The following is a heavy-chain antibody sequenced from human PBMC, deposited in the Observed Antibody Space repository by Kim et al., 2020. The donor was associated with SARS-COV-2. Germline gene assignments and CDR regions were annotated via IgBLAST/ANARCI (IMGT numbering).Heavy chain of an antibody. CDR2: ISAYNGNT. V-gene: IGHV1-18*01. CDR3: ARTRNPYGDYSLVALVAFDY. D-gene: IGHD4-17*01. J-gene: IGHJ4*02. Sequence: ASVKVSCKASGYTFTSYGISWVRQAPGQGLEWMGWISAYNGNTNYAQKLQGRVTMTTDTSTSTAYMELRSLRSDDTAVYYCARTRNPYGDYSLVALVAFDYWGQGTLLTGSS. CDR1: GYTFTSYG.